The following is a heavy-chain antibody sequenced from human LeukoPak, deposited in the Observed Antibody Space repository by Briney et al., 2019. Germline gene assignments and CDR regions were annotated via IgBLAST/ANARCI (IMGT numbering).Heavy chain of an antibody. CDR3: ARHPSYSYDSSGLGWYFDL. CDR1: GGSISSYY. V-gene: IGHV4-59*08. CDR2: IYYSGST. J-gene: IGHJ2*01. D-gene: IGHD3-22*01. Sequence: SETLSLTCTVSGGSISSYYWSWVRQPPGKGLEWVGYIYYSGSTNYNPSLQSRVTISVDTSNTQFSLKLTSVPAADTAVYYCARHPSYSYDSSGLGWYFDLWGRGTLVTVSS.